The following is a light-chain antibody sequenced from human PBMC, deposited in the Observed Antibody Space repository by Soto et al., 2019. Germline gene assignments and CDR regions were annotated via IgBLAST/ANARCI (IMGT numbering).Light chain of an antibody. CDR1: SSDVGSYNL. CDR3: CSYAGSSSYV. V-gene: IGLV2-23*01. J-gene: IGLJ1*01. Sequence: QSALTQPASVSGSPGQSITISCTGTSSDVGSYNLVSWYQQHPGEAPKLMIYEDSKWPSGVSNRFSGSKSGNTASLTISGLQADDEADYYCCSYAGSSSYVFGTGTKVTVL. CDR2: EDS.